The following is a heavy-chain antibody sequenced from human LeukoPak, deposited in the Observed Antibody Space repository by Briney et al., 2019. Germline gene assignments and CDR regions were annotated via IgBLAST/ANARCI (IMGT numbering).Heavy chain of an antibody. Sequence: SETLSLTCVVDGGSLSGYYWSWIRQSPGKGLEWIGEINHSGSTTYNPSLKSRVTISVDTSKNQFSLKLSSVTAADTAVYYCARDISAVTTGDYWGQGTLVTVSS. CDR1: GGSLSGYY. CDR3: ARDISAVTTGDY. V-gene: IGHV4-34*01. J-gene: IGHJ4*02. CDR2: INHSGST. D-gene: IGHD4-17*01.